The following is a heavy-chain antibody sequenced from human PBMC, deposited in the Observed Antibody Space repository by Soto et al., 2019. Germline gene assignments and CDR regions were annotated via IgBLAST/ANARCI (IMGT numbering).Heavy chain of an antibody. J-gene: IGHJ5*02. D-gene: IGHD2-15*01. CDR1: GGSISSSSYY. CDR2: IYYSGST. V-gene: IGHV4-39*01. Sequence: ETLSLTCTVSGGSISSSSYYWGWIRQPPGKGLEWIGSIYYSGSTYYNPSLKSRVTISVDTSKNQFSLKLSSVTAADTAVYYCARAYCSGGSCYFRTQAWGQGTLVTVSS. CDR3: ARAYCSGGSCYFRTQA.